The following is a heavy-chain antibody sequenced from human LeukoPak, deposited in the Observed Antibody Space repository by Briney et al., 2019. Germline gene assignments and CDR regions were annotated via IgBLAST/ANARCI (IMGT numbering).Heavy chain of an antibody. CDR1: AYSISSGYY. D-gene: IGHD4-17*01. J-gene: IGHJ4*02. V-gene: IGHV4-38-2*02. CDR2: IYHSGST. CDR3: AGYHAYGVTTPPLGY. Sequence: SETLSLTCTVSAYSISSGYYWGWIRQPPGKGLEWIGSIYHSGSTYYNPSLKSRVTISVDTSKSQFSLKLSSVTAADTAVYFCAGYHAYGVTTPPLGYWGQGTLVTVSS.